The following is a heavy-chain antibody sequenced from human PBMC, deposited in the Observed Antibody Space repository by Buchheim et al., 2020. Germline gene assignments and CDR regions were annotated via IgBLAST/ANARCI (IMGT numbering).Heavy chain of an antibody. V-gene: IGHV3-48*03. CDR2: ISSSGCTI. D-gene: IGHD4-17*01. J-gene: IGHJ6*02. CDR3: ARRQPTTVTTGTYYGMDV. Sequence: EVQLVESGGGLVQPGGSLRLSCAASGFTFSSYEMNWVRQAPGKGLEWVSYISSSGCTIAYADSVKGRFTISRDNAKNSLYLQMNSLRAEDTAVYYCARRQPTTVTTGTYYGMDVWDQGTT. CDR1: GFTFSSYE.